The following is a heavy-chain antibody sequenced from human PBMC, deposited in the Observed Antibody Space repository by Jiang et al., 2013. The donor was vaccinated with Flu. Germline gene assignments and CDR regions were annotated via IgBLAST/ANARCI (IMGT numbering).Heavy chain of an antibody. J-gene: IGHJ5*02. Sequence: QTLSLTCAISGDSVSSNSAAWNWIRQSPSRGLEWLGRTYYRSKWYNDYAVSVKSRITINPDTSKNQFSLQLNSVTPEDTAVYYCAREHCSGGSCYSAYNWFDPWGQGTLVTVSS. V-gene: IGHV6-1*01. CDR1: GDSVSSNSAA. D-gene: IGHD2-15*01. CDR3: AREHCSGGSCYSAYNWFDP. CDR2: TYYRSKWYN.